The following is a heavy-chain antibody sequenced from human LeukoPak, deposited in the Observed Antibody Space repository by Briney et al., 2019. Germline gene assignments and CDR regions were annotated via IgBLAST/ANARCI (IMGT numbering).Heavy chain of an antibody. Sequence: ASVKVSCKASGYTFTSYGISWVRQAPGQGLEWMGWVSAYNGNTNYAQKLQGRVTMTTDTSTSTAYMELRSLRSDDTAVYYCARGGITIFGVVPGQGGSADEYYFDYWGQGTLVTVSS. J-gene: IGHJ4*02. D-gene: IGHD3-3*01. CDR2: VSAYNGNT. V-gene: IGHV1-18*01. CDR1: GYTFTSYG. CDR3: ARGGITIFGVVPGQGGSADEYYFDY.